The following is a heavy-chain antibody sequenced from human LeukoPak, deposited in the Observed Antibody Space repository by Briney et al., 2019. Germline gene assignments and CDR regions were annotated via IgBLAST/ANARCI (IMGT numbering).Heavy chain of an antibody. CDR1: RFTFSSYS. V-gene: IGHV3-21*01. D-gene: IGHD3-10*01. CDR2: ISSSGSYI. Sequence: GGSLRLSCAASRFTFSSYSMNWVRQAPGKGLEWVSSISSSGSYIYYADSVKGRFTISRDNAKNPLYLQMNSLRAEDTAVYYCARGEYGSGSYHIDYWGQGTLVTVSS. CDR3: ARGEYGSGSYHIDY. J-gene: IGHJ4*02.